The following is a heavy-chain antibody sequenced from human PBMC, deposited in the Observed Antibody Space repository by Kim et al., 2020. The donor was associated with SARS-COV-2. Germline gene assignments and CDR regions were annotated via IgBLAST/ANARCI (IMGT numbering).Heavy chain of an antibody. J-gene: IGHJ3*01. D-gene: IGHD5-12*01. CDR1: GFTFSSNW. CDR2: IKPDESEK. CDR3: ARDGYNLDAFDV. Sequence: GGSLRLSCVASGFTFSSNWMSWVRQAPGKGLERVANIKPDESEKYYVDSVKGRFTVSRDNAKNSLYLQMNSLRAEDTALYYCARDGYNLDAFDVWGQGT. V-gene: IGHV3-7*01.